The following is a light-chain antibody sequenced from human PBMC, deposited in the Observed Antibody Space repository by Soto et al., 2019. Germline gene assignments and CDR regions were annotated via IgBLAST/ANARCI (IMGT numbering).Light chain of an antibody. CDR1: SSDVGGYNY. V-gene: IGLV2-14*01. J-gene: IGLJ3*02. CDR2: DVS. CDR3: SSYTSSSTLGV. Sequence: QSALTQPASVSGSPGQSITISCTGTSSDVGGYNYVSWYQQHPGKAPKLMIYDVSNRPSGFSNRFSGSKSGNTASLTISGLQAEDEADYYRSSYTSSSTLGVFGGGTKVTVL.